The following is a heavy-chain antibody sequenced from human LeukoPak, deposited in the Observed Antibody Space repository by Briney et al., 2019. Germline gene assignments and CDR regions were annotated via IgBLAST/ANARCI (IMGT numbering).Heavy chain of an antibody. Sequence: GASVKVSCKASGYIFTSYYMHWVRQAPGQGLEWMGIINPSGGSTSYAQKFQGRVTMTRDTSTSTVYMELSSLRSEDTAVYYCARDALPATAYDYWGQGTLVTVSS. CDR1: GYIFTSYY. D-gene: IGHD2-21*02. CDR3: ARDALPATAYDY. V-gene: IGHV1-46*01. J-gene: IGHJ4*02. CDR2: INPSGGST.